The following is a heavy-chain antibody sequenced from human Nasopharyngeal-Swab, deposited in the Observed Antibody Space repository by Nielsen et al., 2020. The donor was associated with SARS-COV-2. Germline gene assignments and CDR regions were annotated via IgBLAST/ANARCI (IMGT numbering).Heavy chain of an antibody. Sequence: GGSRSPSCPAFGFTFNNYYFNCVRQAPGKGRNWVSSISSSSSYIYSADSVKGRFTISRDNAKNSLYLQMNSLRAEDTAVYYCARDGLDYDFWSAYFMDVWGQGTTVTVSS. V-gene: IGHV3-21*01. CDR3: ARDGLDYDFWSAYFMDV. CDR2: ISSSSSYI. CDR1: GFTFNNYY. J-gene: IGHJ6*02. D-gene: IGHD3-3*01.